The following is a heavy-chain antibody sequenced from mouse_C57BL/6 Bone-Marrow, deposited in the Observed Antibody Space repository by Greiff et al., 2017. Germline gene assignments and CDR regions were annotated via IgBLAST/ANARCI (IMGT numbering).Heavy chain of an antibody. V-gene: IGHV5-4*01. Sequence: EVKLVESGGGLVKPGGSLKLSCAASGFTFSSYAMSLVRQTPEKRLEWVATISDGGSYTYYPDNVKGRFTISRDNAKNNLYLQMSHLKSEDTAMYYCAREGSFAYWGQGTLVTVSA. CDR3: AREGSFAY. CDR1: GFTFSSYA. J-gene: IGHJ3*01. CDR2: ISDGGSYT.